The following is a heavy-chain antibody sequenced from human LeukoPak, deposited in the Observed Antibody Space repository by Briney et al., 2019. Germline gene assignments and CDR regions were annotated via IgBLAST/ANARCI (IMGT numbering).Heavy chain of an antibody. V-gene: IGHV4-4*08. CDR3: ARDERPVLPIDSSSGNWFDP. CDR1: GGSISSYY. J-gene: IGHJ5*02. D-gene: IGHD6-13*01. Sequence: SETLSLTCTVSGGSISSYYWTWIRQPPGKGLEWIGYIYTSGSTNYNPSLKSRVTMSVDTSKNQFSLKLSSVTAADTAVYYCARDERPVLPIDSSSGNWFDPWGQGTLVTVSS. CDR2: IYTSGST.